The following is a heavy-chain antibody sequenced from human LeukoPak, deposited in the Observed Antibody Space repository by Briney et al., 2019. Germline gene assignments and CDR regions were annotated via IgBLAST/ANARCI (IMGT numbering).Heavy chain of an antibody. Sequence: EASVKVSCKASGGTFSSYAISWVRQAPGQGLEWMGGIIPTFGTANYAQKFQGRVTITADESTSTAYMELSSLRSEDTAVYYCARVVAVAGPYNWFDPWGQGTLVTVSS. D-gene: IGHD6-19*01. CDR2: IIPTFGTA. J-gene: IGHJ5*02. CDR1: GGTFSSYA. CDR3: ARVVAVAGPYNWFDP. V-gene: IGHV1-69*13.